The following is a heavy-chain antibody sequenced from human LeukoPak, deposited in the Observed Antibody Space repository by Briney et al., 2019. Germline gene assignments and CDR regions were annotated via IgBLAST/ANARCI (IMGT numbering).Heavy chain of an antibody. V-gene: IGHV3-48*03. CDR3: ARDDPYYEILTGYYRGYYFDY. D-gene: IGHD3-9*01. Sequence: QSGGSLRLSCAVSGFTFSSYEMNWVRQAPGKGLEWVSYISSSGSTIYYADSVKGRFTISRDNAKNSLYLQMNSLRAEDAAVYYCARDDPYYEILTGYYRGYYFDYWGQGTLVTVSS. CDR1: GFTFSSYE. J-gene: IGHJ4*02. CDR2: ISSSGSTI.